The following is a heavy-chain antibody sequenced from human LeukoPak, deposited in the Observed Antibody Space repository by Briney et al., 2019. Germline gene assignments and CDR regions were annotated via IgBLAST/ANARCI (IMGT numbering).Heavy chain of an antibody. CDR1: GFTFSSYS. Sequence: GGSLRLSCAASGFTFSSYSMNWVRQAPGKGLEWVSYISSSSSTIYYADSVKGRFTISRDNAKNSLYLQMNSLRAEDTAVYYCARGLQSLHFDYWGQGTLVTVSS. J-gene: IGHJ4*02. CDR2: ISSSSSTI. CDR3: ARGLQSLHFDY. V-gene: IGHV3-48*01.